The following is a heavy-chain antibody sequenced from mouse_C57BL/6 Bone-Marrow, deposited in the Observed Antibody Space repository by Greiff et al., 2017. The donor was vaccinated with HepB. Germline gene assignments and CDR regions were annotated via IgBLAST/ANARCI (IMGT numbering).Heavy chain of an antibody. CDR3: ARTHTTVETWFAY. J-gene: IGHJ3*01. Sequence: QVQLQQPGAELVMPGASVKLSCKASGYTFTSYWMHWVKQRPGQGLEWIGEIDPSDSNTNYNQKFKGKSTLTVDKSSSTAYMQLSSLTSEDSAVYYCARTHTTVETWFAYWGQGTLVTVSA. V-gene: IGHV1-69*01. D-gene: IGHD1-1*01. CDR2: IDPSDSNT. CDR1: GYTFTSYW.